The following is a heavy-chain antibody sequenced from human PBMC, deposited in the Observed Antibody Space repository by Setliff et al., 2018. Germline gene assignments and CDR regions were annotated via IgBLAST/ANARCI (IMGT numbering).Heavy chain of an antibody. CDR2: IRVYDGYT. CDR1: GYMFTTYG. V-gene: IGHV1-18*01. D-gene: IGHD2-2*01. J-gene: IGHJ4*02. Sequence: ASVKVSCKTSGYMFTTYGISWVRQDPGQGLEWMGWIRVYDGYTDYAQKFQGRVTMTKDTPTSTAYMELRSLRSDDTAVYYCARGPPDFVVVPAAAKFDYWGPGTLVTVSS. CDR3: ARGPPDFVVVPAAAKFDY.